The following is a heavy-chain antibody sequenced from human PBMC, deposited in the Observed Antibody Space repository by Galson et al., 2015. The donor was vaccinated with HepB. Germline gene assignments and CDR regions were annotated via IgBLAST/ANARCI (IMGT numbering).Heavy chain of an antibody. Sequence: SWIRQPAGKGLEWIGRIYTSGGTNYNPSLKSRVTMSVDTSKNQFSLRLTSVTAADTAVYYCARGFCSSTNCYTAAYYYGMDVWGQGTTVTVSS. CDR2: IYTSGGT. V-gene: IGHV4-4*07. CDR3: ARGFCSSTNCYTAAYYYGMDV. J-gene: IGHJ6*02. D-gene: IGHD2-2*02.